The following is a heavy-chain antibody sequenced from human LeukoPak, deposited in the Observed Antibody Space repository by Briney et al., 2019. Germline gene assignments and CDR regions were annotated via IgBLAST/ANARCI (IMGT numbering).Heavy chain of an antibody. CDR3: ATEKYCSRTTCSGSFDY. V-gene: IGHV1-46*01. CDR2: INPSSGDT. CDR1: GYTFTDYY. Sequence: LWASVEVSCKASGYTFTDYYMHWVRQAPGQGLEWMGIINPSSGDTTYAQKFRGRVTMTRDTPTSTVYMELSSLISEDTAVYFCATEKYCSRTTCSGSFDYWGQGTLVTVSS. J-gene: IGHJ4*02. D-gene: IGHD2-2*01.